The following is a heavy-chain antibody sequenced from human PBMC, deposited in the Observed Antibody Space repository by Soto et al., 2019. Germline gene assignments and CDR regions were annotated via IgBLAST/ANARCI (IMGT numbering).Heavy chain of an antibody. D-gene: IGHD5-12*01. CDR3: ASSLWLQLTFGY. CDR2: IYYSGST. Sequence: PSETLSLTFTVSGGSISSGGYYWSWIRQHPGKGLEWIGYIYYSGSTYYNPSLKSRVTISVDTSKNQFSLKLSSVTAAATAVYYCASSLWLQLTFGYWGQGTLVAVSS. V-gene: IGHV4-31*03. J-gene: IGHJ4*02. CDR1: GGSISSGGYY.